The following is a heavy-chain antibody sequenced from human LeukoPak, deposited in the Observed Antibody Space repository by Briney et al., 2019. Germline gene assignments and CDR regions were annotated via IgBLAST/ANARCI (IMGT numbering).Heavy chain of an antibody. Sequence: GESLKISCKGSGSSFTSYWIGWVRQMHGKGLEWMGIIYPGDSDTRYSPSFQGQDTISADKTISTAYLQWSSLKASDTAMYYCARQSPYCSSTSCYFDYWGQGTLVTVSS. CDR3: ARQSPYCSSTSCYFDY. D-gene: IGHD2-2*01. V-gene: IGHV5-51*01. CDR1: GSSFTSYW. J-gene: IGHJ4*02. CDR2: IYPGDSDT.